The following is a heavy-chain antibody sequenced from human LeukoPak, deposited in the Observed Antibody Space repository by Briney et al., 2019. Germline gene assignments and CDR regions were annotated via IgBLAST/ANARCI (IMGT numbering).Heavy chain of an antibody. V-gene: IGHV1-8*03. Sequence: ASVKVSCKASEYTFTSYAINWVRQATAQGLEWMGLMNPNRGNTGYAQKFQGRVTITRNSSISTAYMDLSSMRSKDTDVYYCARVTEYYDFWSGYYIEHFDYWGQGTLVTVSS. CDR3: ARVTEYYDFWSGYYIEHFDY. D-gene: IGHD3-3*01. J-gene: IGHJ4*02. CDR2: MNPNRGNT. CDR1: EYTFTSYA.